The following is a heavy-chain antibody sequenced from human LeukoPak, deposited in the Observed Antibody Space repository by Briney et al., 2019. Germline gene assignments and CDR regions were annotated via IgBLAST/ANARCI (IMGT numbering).Heavy chain of an antibody. D-gene: IGHD3-22*01. CDR2: INHSGST. Sequence: SETLSLTCAVYGGSFIGYYWSWIRQPPGKGLEWIGEINHSGSTNYNPSLKSRVTISVDTSKNQFSLKLSSVTAADTAVYYCARGKRGKGLKTYYYDSSGYWPIDYGGQGTVVSVSS. V-gene: IGHV4-34*01. J-gene: IGHJ4*02. CDR1: GGSFIGYY. CDR3: ARGKRGKGLKTYYYDSSGYWPIDY.